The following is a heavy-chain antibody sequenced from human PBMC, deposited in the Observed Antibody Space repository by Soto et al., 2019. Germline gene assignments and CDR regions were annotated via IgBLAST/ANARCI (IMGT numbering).Heavy chain of an antibody. J-gene: IGHJ4*02. Sequence: SETLSLTCTVSGGSISSYYWNWIRQPPGKGLEWIGYISYSGSTNYNPSLKSRVTISVDTSKNQFSLKLSSVTAADTAVYYCARRSSSWSQLDYWGQGTLVTVS. D-gene: IGHD6-13*01. CDR1: GGSISSYY. CDR3: ARRSSSWSQLDY. CDR2: ISYSGST. V-gene: IGHV4-59*08.